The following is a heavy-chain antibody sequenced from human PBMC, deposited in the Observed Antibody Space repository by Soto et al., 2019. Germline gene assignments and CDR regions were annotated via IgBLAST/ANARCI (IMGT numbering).Heavy chain of an antibody. J-gene: IGHJ4*02. CDR1: GFTVSSNF. D-gene: IGHD3-10*01. CDR3: ARILYASGSYWECIDY. V-gene: IGHV3-66*01. Sequence: EVQLGESAGGLVQPGGCLRLSCAASGFTVSSNFMSWVRQAPGKGLEWVSVIYSGGTTYYADSVKGRFTISRDNSKNTLYPQMTTLRPEDTAMYYCARILYASGSYWECIDYWGQGTLVTVPS. CDR2: IYSGGTT.